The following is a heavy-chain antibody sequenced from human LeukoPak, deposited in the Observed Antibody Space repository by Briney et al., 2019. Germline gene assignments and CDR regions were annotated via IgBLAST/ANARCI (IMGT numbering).Heavy chain of an antibody. J-gene: IGHJ6*03. Sequence: SEALSLTCAVYGGSFSGYYWSWIRQPPGKGLEWIGEINHSGSTNYNPSLKSRVTISVDTSKNQFSLKLSSVTAADTAVYYCARGRLYAYYYYMDVWGKGTTVTVSS. CDR2: INHSGST. CDR3: ARGRLYAYYYYMDV. CDR1: GGSFSGYY. V-gene: IGHV4-34*01. D-gene: IGHD2-8*01.